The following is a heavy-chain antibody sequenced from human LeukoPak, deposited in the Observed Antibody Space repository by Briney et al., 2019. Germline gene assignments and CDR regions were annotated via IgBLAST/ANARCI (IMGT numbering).Heavy chain of an antibody. J-gene: IGHJ5*01. CDR2: INHSGSA. V-gene: IGHV4-34*01. CDR3: APGGYCSGHTCTVIGFDS. CDR1: GGSFSGYY. D-gene: IGHD2-8*02. Sequence: SETLSLTCAMYGGSFSGYYWSWVRQPPGKGLQWIGEINHSGSANYNPSLKSRVVISVDTSKNQFSLKLSYVTAADTALYYCAPGGYCSGHTCTVIGFDSWGQGTLVTVSS.